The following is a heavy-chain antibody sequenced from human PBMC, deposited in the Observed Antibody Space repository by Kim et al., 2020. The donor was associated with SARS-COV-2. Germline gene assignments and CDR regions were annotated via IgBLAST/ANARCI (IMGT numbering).Heavy chain of an antibody. CDR2: I. V-gene: IGHV3-21*01. D-gene: IGHD3-22*01. Sequence: IYYADSVKGRFTISRDNAKNSLYLQMNSLRAEDTAVYYCESEWLLPNGVYWGQGTLVTVSS. J-gene: IGHJ4*02. CDR3: ESEWLLPNGVY.